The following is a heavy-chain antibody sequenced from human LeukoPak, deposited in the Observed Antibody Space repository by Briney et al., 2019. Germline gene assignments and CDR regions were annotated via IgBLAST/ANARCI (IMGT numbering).Heavy chain of an antibody. CDR2: TYYRSTWNH. J-gene: IGHJ5*02. CDR3: ARGRSPNWFDL. Sequence: SQTLSLTCAISGDSVSSTTITWNWIRQSPTRGLEWLSRTYYRSTWNHDFAVSVKSRITVNPDTSRNQLSLQLNSVTPEDAAVYYCARGRSPNWFDLWGPGTLVTVSS. V-gene: IGHV6-1*01. CDR1: GDSVSSTTIT.